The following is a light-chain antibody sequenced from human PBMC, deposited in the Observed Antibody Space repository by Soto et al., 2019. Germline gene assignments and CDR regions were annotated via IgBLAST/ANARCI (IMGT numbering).Light chain of an antibody. J-gene: IGKJ1*01. CDR1: QSVSRSY. Sequence: EMVLTQSRGTLSLYPGESATLSCRASQSVSRSYLVWYQQKPGQAPRLLIYGASNRATGTPDRFSGSGSGTDFTLTISRLESEDFATYYCQQSYSTPWTFGQGTKVDIK. CDR2: GAS. CDR3: QQSYSTPWT. V-gene: IGKV3-20*01.